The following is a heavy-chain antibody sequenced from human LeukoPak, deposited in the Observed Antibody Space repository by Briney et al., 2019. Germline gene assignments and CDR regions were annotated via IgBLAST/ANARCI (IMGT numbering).Heavy chain of an antibody. Sequence: GGSPRLSCAAAKFTFNNYAMSWVRQAPGKGLEWVSGISGGGSGSNTHYADSVTGRFTISRDTSEKTLYLQMNSLRAEDTAVYYCAKVVSGNWGGFDIWGQGTMVTASS. CDR3: AKVVSGNWGGFDI. CDR1: KFTFNNYA. CDR2: ISGGGSGSNT. D-gene: IGHD1-1*01. V-gene: IGHV3-23*01. J-gene: IGHJ3*02.